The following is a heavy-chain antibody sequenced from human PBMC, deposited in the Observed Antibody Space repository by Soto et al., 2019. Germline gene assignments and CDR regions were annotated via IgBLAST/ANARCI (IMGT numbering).Heavy chain of an antibody. D-gene: IGHD3-10*01. J-gene: IGHJ4*02. CDR2: ISPMFGAA. CDR3: AGEVQVHTPAFVY. Sequence: QVELVQSGAEMKKPGSSVKVSCQSSGGTSNTYAMNWVRQAPGQGPEWMGDISPMFGAANYAPKFQGRVTITAEESTGTSYMQLSSLTSEDTALYCAGEVQVHTPAFVYWGQGTLVTFSS. V-gene: IGHV1-69*01. CDR1: GGTSNTYA.